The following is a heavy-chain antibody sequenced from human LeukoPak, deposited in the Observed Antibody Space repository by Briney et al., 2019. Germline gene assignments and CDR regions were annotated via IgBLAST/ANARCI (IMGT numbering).Heavy chain of an antibody. CDR1: GDSISSGNFY. D-gene: IGHD3-22*01. V-gene: IGHV4-61*02. CDR2: IYTSGST. Sequence: SQTLSLTCTVSGDSISSGNFYWSWIRQPAGKGLEWIGRIYTSGSTNYNPSLKSRVTISVDTSKNQFSLKLSSVTAADTAVYYCARGPYYYDRSGCFDYWGQGTLVSVSS. CDR3: ARGPYYYDRSGCFDY. J-gene: IGHJ4*02.